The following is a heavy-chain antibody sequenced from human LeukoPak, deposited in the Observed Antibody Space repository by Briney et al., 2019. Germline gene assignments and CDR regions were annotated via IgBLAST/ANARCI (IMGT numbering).Heavy chain of an antibody. CDR3: ARGGHHCSSTSCYTYNWFDP. CDR1: GGSFSGYY. V-gene: IGHV4-34*01. D-gene: IGHD2-2*02. J-gene: IGHJ5*02. CDR2: INHSGST. Sequence: SETLSLTCAVYGGSFSGYYWSWIRQPPGKGLEWIGEINHSGSTNYNPSLKSRVTISVDTSKNQFSLKLSSVTAADTAVYYCARGGHHCSSTSCYTYNWFDPGGQGTLVTVSS.